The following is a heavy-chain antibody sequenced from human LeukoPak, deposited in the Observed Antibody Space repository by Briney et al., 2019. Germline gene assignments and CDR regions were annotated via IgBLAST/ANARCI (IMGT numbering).Heavy chain of an antibody. CDR2: INHSGST. Sequence: SETLSLTCAVYGGSFSGYYWSWIRQPPGKGLEWIGEINHSGSTNYNPSLKSRVTISVDTSKNQFSLKLSSVTAADTAVYYCARESLSYCGGDCSHFDYWGQGTLVTVSS. V-gene: IGHV4-34*01. J-gene: IGHJ4*02. CDR1: GGSFSGYY. CDR3: ARESLSYCGGDCSHFDY. D-gene: IGHD2-21*01.